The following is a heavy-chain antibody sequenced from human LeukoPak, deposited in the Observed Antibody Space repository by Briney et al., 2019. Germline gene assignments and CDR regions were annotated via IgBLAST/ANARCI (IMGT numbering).Heavy chain of an antibody. V-gene: IGHV3-30*18. CDR1: GFTFSSFG. CDR3: AKGHSSGWYYFDY. D-gene: IGHD6-19*01. Sequence: GRSLRLSCAASGFTFSSFGMHWVRQAPGKGLEWVAVISYDGSNNYYADSVKGRFTISRDNSKNTLYLQMNSLRAEDTAVYYCAKGHSSGWYYFDYWGQGTLVTVSS. J-gene: IGHJ4*02. CDR2: ISYDGSNN.